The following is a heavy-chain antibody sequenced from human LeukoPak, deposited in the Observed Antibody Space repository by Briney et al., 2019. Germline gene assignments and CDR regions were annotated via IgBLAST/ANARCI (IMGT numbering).Heavy chain of an antibody. V-gene: IGHV4-34*01. CDR3: ARRSDYDFWSGYLDIYWYFDL. J-gene: IGHJ2*01. CDR2: INHSGST. CDR1: GGSFSGYY. Sequence: SETLFLTCAVYGGSFSGYYWSWIRQPPGKGLEWIGEINHSGSTNYNPSLKSRVTISVDTSKNQFSLKLSSVTAADTAVYYCARRSDYDFWSGYLDIYWYFDLWGRGTLVTVSS. D-gene: IGHD3-3*01.